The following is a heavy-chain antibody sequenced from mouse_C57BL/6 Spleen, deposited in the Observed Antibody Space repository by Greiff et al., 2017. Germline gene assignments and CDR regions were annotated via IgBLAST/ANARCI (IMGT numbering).Heavy chain of an antibody. D-gene: IGHD4-1*01. CDR2: INPNNGGT. CDR1: GYTFTDYY. CDR3: ALLGDAWFAY. Sequence: EVQLQQSGPELVKPGASVKISCKASGYTFTDYYMNWVKQSHGKSLEWIGDINPNNGGTSYNQKFKGKATLTVDKSSSTAYMELRSLTSEDSAVYYCALLGDAWFAYWGQGTLVTVSA. J-gene: IGHJ3*01. V-gene: IGHV1-26*01.